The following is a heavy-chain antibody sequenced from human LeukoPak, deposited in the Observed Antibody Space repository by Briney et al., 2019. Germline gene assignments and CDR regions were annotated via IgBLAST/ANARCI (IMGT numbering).Heavy chain of an antibody. Sequence: SETLSLTCAVYGGSFSGYYWSWIRQPPGKGLEWIGEINHSGSTNYNPSLKSRVTMSVDTSKNQFSLKLSSVTAADTAVYYCARVFSNTRANWFDPWGQGTLVTVSS. CDR1: GGSFSGYY. D-gene: IGHD4-11*01. V-gene: IGHV4-34*01. J-gene: IGHJ5*02. CDR2: INHSGST. CDR3: ARVFSNTRANWFDP.